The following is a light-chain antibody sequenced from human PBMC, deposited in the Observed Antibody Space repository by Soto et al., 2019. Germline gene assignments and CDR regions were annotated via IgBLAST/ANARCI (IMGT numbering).Light chain of an antibody. CDR3: QSYDSTLSARYV. J-gene: IGLJ1*01. CDR1: SSNIGAGYD. V-gene: IGLV1-40*01. CDR2: GNT. Sequence: QSVLTQPPAVSGAPGQRVTISCTGSSSNIGAGYDVHWYQQRPGTAPKVLIFGNTNRPSGVPDRFSGSKSGTSASLAITGLQAEDEGDYYCQSYDSTLSARYVFGTGTNVTVL.